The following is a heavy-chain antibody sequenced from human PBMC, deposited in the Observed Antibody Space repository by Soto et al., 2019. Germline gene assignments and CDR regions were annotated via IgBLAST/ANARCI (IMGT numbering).Heavy chain of an antibody. CDR3: ARDRSPYYYDSSGYPYY. Sequence: QVQVVQSGAEVKKPEASVKVSCKASGDTFTSYGFSWVRQAPGQGLEWMGWISVYSGNTNYAQNVQGRVTMTTDTSTSTAYMELRSLRSDDTAVYYCARDRSPYYYDSSGYPYYWGQGTLVTVSS. CDR1: GDTFTSYG. CDR2: ISVYSGNT. J-gene: IGHJ4*02. V-gene: IGHV1-18*01. D-gene: IGHD3-22*01.